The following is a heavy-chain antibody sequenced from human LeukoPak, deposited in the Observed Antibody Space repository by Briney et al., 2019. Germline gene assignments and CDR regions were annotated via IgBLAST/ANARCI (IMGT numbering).Heavy chain of an antibody. Sequence: VASVKVSCKASGGTFGSYAISWVRQAPGQGLEWMGGIIPIFGTANYAQKFQGRVTITADESTSTAYMELSSLRAEDTAVYYCARELYSSSWYGGGYYFDYWGQGTLVTVSS. CDR1: GGTFGSYA. D-gene: IGHD6-13*01. CDR2: IIPIFGTA. V-gene: IGHV1-69*13. J-gene: IGHJ4*02. CDR3: ARELYSSSWYGGGYYFDY.